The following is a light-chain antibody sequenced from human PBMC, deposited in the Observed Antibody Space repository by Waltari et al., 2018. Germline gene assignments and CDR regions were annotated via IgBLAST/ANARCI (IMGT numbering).Light chain of an antibody. J-gene: IGKJ4*01. CDR2: DAS. V-gene: IGKV3-11*01. Sequence: EIVLTQSPAILSFSPGERATLPCTASQSVGTYLAWYQQRPGQSPRLLIYDASNRATGIPARFTGSGSETDFTLTISSLQPEDFAVYYCQQRRNWPLTFGGGTRVQI. CDR3: QQRRNWPLT. CDR1: QSVGTY.